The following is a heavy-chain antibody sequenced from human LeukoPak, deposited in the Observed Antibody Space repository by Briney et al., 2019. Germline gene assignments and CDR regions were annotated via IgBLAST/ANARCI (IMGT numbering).Heavy chain of an antibody. J-gene: IGHJ4*02. Sequence: GGSLRLSCAASGFTVSSNYMSWVRQAPGKGLEWVSIIYSGGSTYYADSVKGRFTISRDNSKNTLYLQMNSLRAEDTAVYYCARAGGEWELLDYFDYWGQGTLVTVSS. CDR3: ARAGGEWELLDYFDY. CDR1: GFTVSSNY. V-gene: IGHV3-66*01. CDR2: IYSGGST. D-gene: IGHD1-26*01.